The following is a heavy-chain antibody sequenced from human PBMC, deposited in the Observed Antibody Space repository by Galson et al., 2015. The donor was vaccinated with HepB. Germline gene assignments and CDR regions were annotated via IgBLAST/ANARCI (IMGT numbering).Heavy chain of an antibody. Sequence: PALVKPTQTLTLTCTFSGFSLSTSGVGVGWIRQPPGKAPEWLALIYWDDDKRYSPSLKSRLTITKDTSKNQVVLTMTNMDPVDTATYYCAHRRSIVGAPLRYAFDIWGQGTMVIVSS. J-gene: IGHJ3*02. CDR2: IYWDDDK. CDR1: GFSLSTSGVG. D-gene: IGHD1-26*01. CDR3: AHRRSIVGAPLRYAFDI. V-gene: IGHV2-5*02.